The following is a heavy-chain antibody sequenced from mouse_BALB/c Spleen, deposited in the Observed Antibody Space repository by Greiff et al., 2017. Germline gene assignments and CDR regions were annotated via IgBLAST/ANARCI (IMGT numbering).Heavy chain of an antibody. CDR3: ARERNYYGNPYWYFDV. CDR2: ISTYYGDA. Sequence: VQLQQSGAELVRPGVSVKISCKGSGYTFTDYAMHWVKQSHAKSLEWIGVISTYYGDASYNQKFKGKATMTVDKSSSTAYMELARLTSEDYAIYYCARERNYYGNPYWYFDVWGAGTTVTVSS. CDR1: GYTFTDYA. D-gene: IGHD1-2*01. V-gene: IGHV1S137*01. J-gene: IGHJ1*01.